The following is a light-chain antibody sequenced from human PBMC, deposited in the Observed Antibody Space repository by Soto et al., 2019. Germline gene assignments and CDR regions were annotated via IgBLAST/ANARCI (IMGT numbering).Light chain of an antibody. CDR3: QQYDSLPYT. CDR1: QSVSSSY. V-gene: IGKV3-20*01. CDR2: GAS. J-gene: IGKJ2*01. Sequence: EIVLTQSPGTLSLSPGERVTLSCRASQSVSSSYLAWYQQKPGQAPRLLIYGASSRATGIPDRFSGSGSGTDFTLTISRLEPEDFAVYYCQQYDSLPYTFCHGTKLEIK.